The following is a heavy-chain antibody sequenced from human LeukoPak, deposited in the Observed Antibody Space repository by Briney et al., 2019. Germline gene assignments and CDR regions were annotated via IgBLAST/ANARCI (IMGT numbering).Heavy chain of an antibody. CDR3: AKSGGYGLIDY. CDR2: IYDSGST. Sequence: SETLSLTCTVSGASISGSGYYWGWIRQPPGKGLEWIGNIYDSGSTYYDASLQSRVTISIDTSKNQFSLRLSSVTAADTAMYYCAKSGGYGLIDYWGQGTLVTVSS. J-gene: IGHJ4*02. D-gene: IGHD1-26*01. CDR1: GASISGSGYY. V-gene: IGHV4-39*01.